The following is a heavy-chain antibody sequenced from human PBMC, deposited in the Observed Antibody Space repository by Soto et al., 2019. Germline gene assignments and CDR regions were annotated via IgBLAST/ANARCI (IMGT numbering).Heavy chain of an antibody. CDR1: GYPLTELS. J-gene: IGHJ4*02. D-gene: IGHD3-22*01. Sequence: ASVKVSCKVSGYPLTELSMHWVRLAPGKGLEWMGGFDPEDGETIYAQKFQGRVTMTEDTSTDTAYMELSSLRSEDTAVYYCATGSDSSGYQDYWGQGTLVTVSS. CDR3: ATGSDSSGYQDY. CDR2: FDPEDGET. V-gene: IGHV1-24*01.